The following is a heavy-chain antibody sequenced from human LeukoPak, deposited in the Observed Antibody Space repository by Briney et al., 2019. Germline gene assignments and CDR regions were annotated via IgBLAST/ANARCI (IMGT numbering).Heavy chain of an antibody. J-gene: IGHJ6*03. CDR1: GGSFSGYY. CDR2: INHSGST. Sequence: SETLSLTCAVYGGSFSGYYWSWIRQPPGKGLEWIGEINHSGSTNYNPSLKSRGTISVDTSKNQCSLKLSSVTAADTAVYYYARGRYSSSWYGYYYYMDVWGKGATVTVSS. CDR3: ARGRYSSSWYGYYYYMDV. V-gene: IGHV4-34*01. D-gene: IGHD6-13*01.